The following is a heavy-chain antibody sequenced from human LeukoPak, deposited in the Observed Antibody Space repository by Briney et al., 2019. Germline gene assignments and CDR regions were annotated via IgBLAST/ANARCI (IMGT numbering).Heavy chain of an antibody. CDR2: INPNSGGT. J-gene: IGHJ4*02. V-gene: IGHV1-2*02. Sequence: ASVKVSCKASGYTFTGYYMHWVRQAPGQGLEWMGWINPNSGGTNYAQKFQGRVTMTRDTSISTAYMELSRRRSDDTAVYYCARDLKEYYDFWSGYNRFDYWGQGTLVTVSS. CDR1: GYTFTGYY. CDR3: ARDLKEYYDFWSGYNRFDY. D-gene: IGHD3-3*01.